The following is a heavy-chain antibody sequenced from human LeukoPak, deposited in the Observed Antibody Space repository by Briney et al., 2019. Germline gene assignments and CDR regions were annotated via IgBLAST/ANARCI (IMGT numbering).Heavy chain of an antibody. V-gene: IGHV3-23*01. CDR1: GFTFSNCA. CDR2: ISGGGAAI. Sequence: GGSLRLSCAASGFTFSNCAMSWVRQAPGKGLQWVSGISGGGAAIYYADSVKGRFTISRDNSKSTLYLQMNSLRAEDTAVYFCARDGFDYYDSSGFPYFDYWGQGTLVTVSS. CDR3: ARDGFDYYDSSGFPYFDY. J-gene: IGHJ4*02. D-gene: IGHD3-22*01.